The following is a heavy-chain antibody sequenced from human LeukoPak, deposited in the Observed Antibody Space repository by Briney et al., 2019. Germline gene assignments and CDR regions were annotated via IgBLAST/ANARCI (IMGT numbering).Heavy chain of an antibody. CDR3: ARALGYCSGGSCTRGYNWFDP. CDR2: IYYGGST. CDR1: GVSISSSDYY. Sequence: LETPSLTCTVSGVSISSSDYYWGWIRQPPGKGLEWIGSIYYGGSTYYNPSLKSRVTISVDTSMNQFSLKLSFVTTADTAVYYCARALGYCSGGSCTRGYNWFDPWGQGTLVTVPS. J-gene: IGHJ5*02. V-gene: IGHV4-39*01. D-gene: IGHD2-15*01.